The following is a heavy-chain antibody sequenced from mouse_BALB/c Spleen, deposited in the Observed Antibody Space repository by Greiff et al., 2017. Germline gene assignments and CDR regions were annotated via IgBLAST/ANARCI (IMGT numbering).Heavy chain of an antibody. J-gene: IGHJ2*01. V-gene: IGHV5-17*02. Sequence: EVQLVESGGGLVQPGGSRKLSCAASGFTFSSFGMHWVRQAPEKGLEWVAYISSGSSTIYYADTVKGRFTISRDNPKNTLFLQMTSLRSEDTAMYYCARSAIPYYFDYWGQGTTLTVSS. CDR2: ISSGSSTI. CDR3: ARSAIPYYFDY. CDR1: GFTFSSFG.